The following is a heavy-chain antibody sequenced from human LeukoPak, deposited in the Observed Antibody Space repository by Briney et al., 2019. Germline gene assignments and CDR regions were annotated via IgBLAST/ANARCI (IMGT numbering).Heavy chain of an antibody. CDR1: GITLGNYG. CDR3: AKRGVVIRVILVGFHKEAYYFDS. Sequence: GGSLRLSCAVSGITLGNYGMSWVRQAPGKGLEWVAGISDSAGRTKYADSVKGRFTISRDNPKNTLYLQMNSLRAEDTAVYFCAKRGVVIRVILVGFHKEAYYFDSWGQGALVTVSS. CDR2: ISDSAGRT. V-gene: IGHV3-23*01. D-gene: IGHD3-22*01. J-gene: IGHJ4*02.